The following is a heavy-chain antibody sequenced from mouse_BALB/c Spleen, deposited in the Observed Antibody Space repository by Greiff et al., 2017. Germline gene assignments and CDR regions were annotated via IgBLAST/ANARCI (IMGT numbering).Heavy chain of an antibody. D-gene: IGHD2-10*01. Sequence: EVKVVESGGGLVKPGGSLKLSCAASGFAFSSYDMSWVRQTPEKRLEWVAYISSGGGSTYYPDTVKGRFTISRDNAKNTLYLQMSSLKSEDTAMYYCARSYYGTSAWFAYWGQGTLVTVSA. J-gene: IGHJ3*01. CDR3: ARSYYGTSAWFAY. CDR1: GFAFSSYD. V-gene: IGHV5-12-1*01. CDR2: ISSGGGST.